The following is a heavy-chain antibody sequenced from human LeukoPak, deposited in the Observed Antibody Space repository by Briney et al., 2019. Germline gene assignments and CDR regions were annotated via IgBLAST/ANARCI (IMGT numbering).Heavy chain of an antibody. V-gene: IGHV3-74*01. CDR2: INSDGSST. CDR1: GFTFSSYW. D-gene: IGHD2/OR15-2a*01. CDR3: AGSTSKPYYFDY. Sequence: GGSLRLSCAASGFTFSSYWMHWVRQAPGKGLVWVSRINSDGSSTSYADSVKGRFTISRDNAKNTLYLQMNSLRAEDTAVYYCAGSTSKPYYFDYWGQGTLVTVSS. J-gene: IGHJ4*02.